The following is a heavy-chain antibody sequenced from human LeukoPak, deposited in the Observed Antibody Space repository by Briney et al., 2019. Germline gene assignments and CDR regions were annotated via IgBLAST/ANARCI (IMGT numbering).Heavy chain of an antibody. D-gene: IGHD3-10*02. CDR1: GFTFSSYE. CDR2: ISSSGSTI. V-gene: IGHV3-48*03. J-gene: IGHJ6*04. CDR3: AELGITMIGGV. Sequence: GGSLRLSCAASGFTFSSYEMNWVRQAPGKGLEWVSYISSSGSTIYYADSVKGRFTISRDNAKNSLYLQMSSPRAEDTAVYYCAELGITMIGGVWGKGTTVTISS.